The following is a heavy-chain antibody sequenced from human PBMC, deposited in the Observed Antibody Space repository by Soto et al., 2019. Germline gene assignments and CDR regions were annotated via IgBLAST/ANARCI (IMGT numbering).Heavy chain of an antibody. J-gene: IGHJ6*02. D-gene: IGHD6-6*01. V-gene: IGHV3-21*01. Sequence: GGSLRLSCAASGFTFRSYTMDWLRQAPGKGLEWVSSISSSSSDIYYADSVKGRFTVSRDNAKNSLYLQMNSLRAEDTAVYYCASLVAAPSSFSSYYYGMDVWAQGTTVTVS. CDR3: ASLVAAPSSFSSYYYGMDV. CDR1: GFTFRSYT. CDR2: ISSSSSDI.